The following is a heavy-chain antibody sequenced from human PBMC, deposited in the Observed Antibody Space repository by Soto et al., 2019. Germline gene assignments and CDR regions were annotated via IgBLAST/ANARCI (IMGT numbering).Heavy chain of an antibody. J-gene: IGHJ3*02. Sequence: EVQLEESGGDLVQPGGSLRVSCSTSGFTLSSYWMTWVRQAPGKGLEWVANINRDGSKQSYLDSVRGRCTISRDNVRQSLYLQMNSLRADDTALYYCAIGVSPGFSSVYLGAFDILGQGIMVTVSS. D-gene: IGHD6-19*01. CDR1: GFTLSSYW. CDR3: AIGVSPGFSSVYLGAFDI. V-gene: IGHV3-7*05. CDR2: INRDGSKQ.